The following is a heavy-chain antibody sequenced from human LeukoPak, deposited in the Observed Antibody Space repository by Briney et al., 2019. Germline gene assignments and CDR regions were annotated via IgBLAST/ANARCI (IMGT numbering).Heavy chain of an antibody. J-gene: IGHJ4*02. D-gene: IGHD3-22*01. CDR1: GFSLSTSGVG. CDR3: AHGFNYYDSHPIVPFDF. Sequence: SGPTLVNPTQTLTLTCTFSGFSLSTSGVGVGWIRQPPGKALEWLALIYWDDDKHYSPSLKSRLTITKDTSKNQVVLTMTNMDPVDTATYYCAHGFNYYDSHPIVPFDFWGQGTLVTVSS. V-gene: IGHV2-5*02. CDR2: IYWDDDK.